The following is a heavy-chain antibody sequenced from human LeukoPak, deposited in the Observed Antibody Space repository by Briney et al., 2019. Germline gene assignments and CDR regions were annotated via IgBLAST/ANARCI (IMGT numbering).Heavy chain of an antibody. D-gene: IGHD5-18*01. CDR2: IHYSGST. Sequence: SETLSLTCTVSGGSISRSSYYWGWIRQPPGKGLEWIASIHYSGSTYYNPSLKSRVTISVDTSKNQFSLKVSSGTAADTAAYYCARRDTSGRIGRFDPWGQGTLVTVSS. J-gene: IGHJ5*02. CDR1: GGSISRSSYY. CDR3: ARRDTSGRIGRFDP. V-gene: IGHV4-39*01.